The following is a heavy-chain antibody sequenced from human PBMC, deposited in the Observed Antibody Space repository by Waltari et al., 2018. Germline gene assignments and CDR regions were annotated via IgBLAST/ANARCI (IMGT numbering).Heavy chain of an antibody. V-gene: IGHV1-69*12. CDR1: GGTFSSYA. D-gene: IGHD2-21*01. J-gene: IGHJ4*02. Sequence: QVQLVQSGAEVKKPGSSVKVSCKASGGTFSSYAISWVRQAPGQGLEWMGGIIPIFGTANYAQKFQGRVTITADESTSTAYMELSSLRSEDTAVYYCARGGGYCGGDCPWYFDYWGQGTLVTVSS. CDR2: IIPIFGTA. CDR3: ARGGGYCGGDCPWYFDY.